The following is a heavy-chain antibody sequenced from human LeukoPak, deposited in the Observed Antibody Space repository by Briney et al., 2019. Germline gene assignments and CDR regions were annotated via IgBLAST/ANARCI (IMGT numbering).Heavy chain of an antibody. V-gene: IGHV3-30*18. D-gene: IGHD6-19*01. CDR2: ISYDGSNK. J-gene: IGHJ4*02. CDR3: AKAPTSNSSGWYNFDY. CDR1: GFTFSSYG. Sequence: GRSLRLSCAASGFTFSSYGMHWVRQAPGKGLGWVAVISYDGSNKYYADSVKGRFTISRDNSKNTLYLQMNSLRAEDTAVYYCAKAPTSNSSGWYNFDYWGQGTLVTVSS.